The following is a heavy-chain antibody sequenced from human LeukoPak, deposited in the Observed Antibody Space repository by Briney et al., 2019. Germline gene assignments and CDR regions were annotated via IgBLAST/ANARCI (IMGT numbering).Heavy chain of an antibody. D-gene: IGHD6-6*01. CDR2: IKQDGSEK. CDR1: GFTFSSYW. Sequence: GGSLRLSCAASGFTFSSYWMSWVRQAPGKGLEWVANIKQDGSEKYYVDSVKGRFTISRDNAKNSLYLQMNSLRAEDTAVCYCARDASSSPYFEYFQHWGQGTLVTVSS. V-gene: IGHV3-7*03. CDR3: ARDASSSPYFEYFQH. J-gene: IGHJ1*01.